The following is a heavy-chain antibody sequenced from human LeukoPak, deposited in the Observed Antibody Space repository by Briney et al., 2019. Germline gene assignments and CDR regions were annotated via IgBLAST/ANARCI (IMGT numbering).Heavy chain of an antibody. CDR2: INPNSGGT. D-gene: IGHD2-2*01. J-gene: IGHJ4*02. CDR3: AREMVGNIVVVPAATPFDY. Sequence: ASVKVSCKASGYTFTGYYMHWVRQAPGQGLEWMGWINPNSGGTNYAQKFQGGVTMTRDTSISTAYMELSRLRSDDTAVYYCAREMVGNIVVVPAATPFDYWGQGTLVTVSS. CDR1: GYTFTGYY. V-gene: IGHV1-2*02.